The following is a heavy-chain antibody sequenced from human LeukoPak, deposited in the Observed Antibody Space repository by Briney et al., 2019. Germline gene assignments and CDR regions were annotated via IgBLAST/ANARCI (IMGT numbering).Heavy chain of an antibody. CDR2: ISYDGSDK. J-gene: IGHJ4*02. CDR1: GFTFSGYG. V-gene: IGHV3-30*03. D-gene: IGHD5-18*01. CDR3: ARDRGVALQLWTDLDY. Sequence: GGSLRLSCAASGFTFSGYGMHWVRQAPGKGLEWVAVISYDGSDKYSADSVKGRFTISRDNAKNSLYLQMNSLRAEDTAVYFCARDRGVALQLWTDLDYWGQGTLVTVSS.